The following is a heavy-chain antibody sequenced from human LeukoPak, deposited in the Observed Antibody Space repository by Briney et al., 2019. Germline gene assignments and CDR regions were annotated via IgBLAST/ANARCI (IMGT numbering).Heavy chain of an antibody. Sequence: GGSLRLSCAASGFTFSSYSMNWVRQAPGKGLEWVSYISSSSSTIYYADSVKGRFTISRDNAKNSLYLQMNSLRAEDTAVYYCARDIVVVVALMDVWGKGTTVTVSS. D-gene: IGHD2-15*01. CDR3: ARDIVVVVALMDV. V-gene: IGHV3-48*01. J-gene: IGHJ6*03. CDR2: ISSSSSTI. CDR1: GFTFSSYS.